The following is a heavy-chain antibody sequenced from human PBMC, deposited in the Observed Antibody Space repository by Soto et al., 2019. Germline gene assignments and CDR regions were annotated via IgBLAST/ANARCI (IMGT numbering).Heavy chain of an antibody. CDR1: GGSISSYY. J-gene: IGHJ5*02. D-gene: IGHD2-2*02. CDR3: ARGYCSSTICYIWDNWFDP. V-gene: IGHV4-59*01. Sequence: SETLSLTCTVSGGSISSYYWSWIRQPPGKGLEWIGYIYYSGRTNYNPSLKSRVTISVDTSKNQFSLKLSSVTVADTAVFYCARGYCSSTICYIWDNWFDPWGQGTLVTVSS. CDR2: IYYSGRT.